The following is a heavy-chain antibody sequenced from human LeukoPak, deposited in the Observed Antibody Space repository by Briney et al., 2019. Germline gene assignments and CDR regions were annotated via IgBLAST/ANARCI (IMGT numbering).Heavy chain of an antibody. CDR3: ARARRYRSSWYHDY. CDR2: ITGSGDAT. J-gene: IGHJ4*02. CDR1: GFTFTSYS. V-gene: IGHV3-23*01. D-gene: IGHD6-13*01. Sequence: GGSLRLSCAASGFTFTSYSMSWLRQAPGKGLEWVSSITGSGDATYYADSVKGRFTISRDNANNSLYLQMNSLRDEDTAVYYCARARRYRSSWYHDYWGQGSLVTVSS.